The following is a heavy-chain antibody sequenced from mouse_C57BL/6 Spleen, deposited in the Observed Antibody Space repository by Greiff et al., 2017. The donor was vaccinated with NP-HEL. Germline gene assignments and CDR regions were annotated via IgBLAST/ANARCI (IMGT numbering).Heavy chain of an antibody. J-gene: IGHJ4*01. CDR3: AVGAGTLYAMDY. Sequence: VQLQQSGPELVKPGASVKISCKASGYAFSSSWMNWVKQRPGKGLEWIGRIYPGDGDTNYNGKFKGKATLTADKSSSTAYMQLSSLTSEDSAVYFWAVGAGTLYAMDYWGQGTSVTVSS. CDR2: IYPGDGDT. CDR1: GYAFSSSW. V-gene: IGHV1-82*01. D-gene: IGHD4-1*01.